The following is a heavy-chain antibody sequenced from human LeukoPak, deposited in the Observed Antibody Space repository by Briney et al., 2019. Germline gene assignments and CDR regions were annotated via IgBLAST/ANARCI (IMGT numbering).Heavy chain of an antibody. CDR3: ARDPVGGSIDY. CDR1: GYTFTSSG. Sequence: GASVKVSCKASGYTFTSSGINWVRQAPGQGLEWMGWISAYNGNTNYAQKLQGRVTMTTDTSTSTAYMELRSLRSDDTAVYYCARDPVGGSIDYWGQGTLVTVSS. CDR2: ISAYNGNT. V-gene: IGHV1-18*01. D-gene: IGHD2-15*01. J-gene: IGHJ4*02.